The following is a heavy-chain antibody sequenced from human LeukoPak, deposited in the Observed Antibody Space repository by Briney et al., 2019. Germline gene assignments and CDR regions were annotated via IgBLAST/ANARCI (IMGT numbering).Heavy chain of an antibody. V-gene: IGHV3-30*02. CDR1: GFTFSSYG. CDR3: ASLGLSSLVVWFDP. Sequence: GGSLRLSCAASGFTFSSYGTHWVRQAPGKGLEWVAFIRYDGSNKYYADSVKGRFTISRDNSKNTLYLHVNSLRPEDTAVYYCASLGLSSLVVWFDPWGQGTLVTVSS. CDR2: IRYDGSNK. J-gene: IGHJ5*02. D-gene: IGHD3-16*01.